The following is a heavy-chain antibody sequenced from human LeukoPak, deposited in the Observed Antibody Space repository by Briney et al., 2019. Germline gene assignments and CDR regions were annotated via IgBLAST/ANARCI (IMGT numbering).Heavy chain of an antibody. V-gene: IGHV3-7*03. CDR3: ARAEWSNWYFDL. J-gene: IGHJ2*01. CDR1: GFTFSTYW. CDR2: IKQDGSEK. D-gene: IGHD3-3*01. Sequence: GGSLRLSCAASGFTFSTYWTNWVPHAPGKGLEWVANIKQDGSEKYYVDSVKGRFTLSRDSAKNSLYLQMNSLRAEDTAVYYCARAEWSNWYFDLWGRGTLVTVSS.